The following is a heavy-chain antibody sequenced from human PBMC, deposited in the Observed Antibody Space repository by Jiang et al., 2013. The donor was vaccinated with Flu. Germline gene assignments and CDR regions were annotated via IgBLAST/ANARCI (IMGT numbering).Heavy chain of an antibody. D-gene: IGHD3-10*01. CDR2: INHSGST. V-gene: IGHV4-34*01. CDR1: GGSFSGYY. J-gene: IGHJ4*02. Sequence: LLKPSETLSLTCAVYGGSFSGYYWSWIRQPPGKGLEWIGEINHSGSTNYNPSLKSRVTISVDTSKNQFSLKLSSVTAADTAVYYCARKNXYGSGSYPDFDYWGQGTLVTVSS. CDR3: ARKNXYGSGSYPDFDY.